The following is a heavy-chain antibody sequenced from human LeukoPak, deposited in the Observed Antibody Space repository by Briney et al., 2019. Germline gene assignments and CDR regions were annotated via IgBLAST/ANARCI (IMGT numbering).Heavy chain of an antibody. V-gene: IGHV4-59*08. CDR1: GFTFSSCA. J-gene: IGHJ4*02. CDR2: IYYSGST. Sequence: GSLRLSCAASGFTFSSCAMSWVRQPPGKGLEWIGYIYYSGSTNYNPSLKSRVIISVDTSKNQFSLKVSSVTAADTAVYYCASGYSSGWYSWWGQGTLVTVSS. D-gene: IGHD6-19*01. CDR3: ASGYSSGWYSW.